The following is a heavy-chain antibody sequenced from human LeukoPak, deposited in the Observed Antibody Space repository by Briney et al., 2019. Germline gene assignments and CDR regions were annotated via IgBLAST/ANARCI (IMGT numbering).Heavy chain of an antibody. V-gene: IGHV1-8*01. D-gene: IGHD1-14*01. CDR2: MNPNSGNT. Sequence: ASVKVSCKASGYTFTSYDINWVRQATGQGLEWMGWMNPNSGNTGYAQKFQGRVTMTRNTSISTAYMELSSLRAEDTAVYYCAREVRGIDHSLDYWGQGTLVTVSS. J-gene: IGHJ4*02. CDR3: AREVRGIDHSLDY. CDR1: GYTFTSYD.